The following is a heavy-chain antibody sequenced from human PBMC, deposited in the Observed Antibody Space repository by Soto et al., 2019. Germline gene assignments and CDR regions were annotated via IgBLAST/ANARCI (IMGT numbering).Heavy chain of an antibody. J-gene: IGHJ4*02. CDR2: IYYSGST. CDR3: ARHRGRGVVVVTAPTSYFDY. CDR1: GGSISSSSYY. Sequence: QLQLQESGPGLVKPSETLSLTCTVSGGSISSSSYYWGWIRQPPGKGLEWIGSIYYSGSTYYNPSLKSRVTISVDTSKNQFSLKLSSVTAADTAVYYCARHRGRGVVVVTAPTSYFDYWGLGTLVTVSS. D-gene: IGHD2-21*02. V-gene: IGHV4-39*01.